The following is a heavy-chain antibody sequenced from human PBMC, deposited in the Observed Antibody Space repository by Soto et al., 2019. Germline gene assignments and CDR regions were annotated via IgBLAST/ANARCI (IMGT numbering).Heavy chain of an antibody. CDR3: AXDGASGSYPPYYYYGMD. Sequence: EVQLLESGGGLVQPGGSLRLSCAASGFTFSSYAMSWVRQAPGKGLEWVSTISGSGGNAYYADSVKGRFSISRDNSKNTLHLQMNSLRADDTAVYYCAXDGASGSYPPYYYYGMD. V-gene: IGHV3-23*01. D-gene: IGHD1-26*01. J-gene: IGHJ6*01. CDR2: ISGSGGNA. CDR1: GFTFSSYA.